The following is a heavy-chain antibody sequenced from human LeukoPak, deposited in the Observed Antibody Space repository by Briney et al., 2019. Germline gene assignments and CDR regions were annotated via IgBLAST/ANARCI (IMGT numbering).Heavy chain of an antibody. CDR1: GYTFTGYY. J-gene: IGHJ4*02. Sequence: ASVKVSCKASGYTFTGYYMHWVRQAPGQGLEWMGRINPNSGGTNYAQKFQGRVTVTRDTSISTAYMELSRLRSDDTAVYYCARANPGATIKGYWGQGTLVTVSS. V-gene: IGHV1-2*06. CDR3: ARANPGATIKGY. D-gene: IGHD5-12*01. CDR2: INPNSGGT.